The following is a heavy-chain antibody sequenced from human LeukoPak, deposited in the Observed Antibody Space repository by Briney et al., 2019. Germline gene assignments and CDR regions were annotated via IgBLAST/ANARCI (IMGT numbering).Heavy chain of an antibody. J-gene: IGHJ5*02. D-gene: IGHD1-1*01. V-gene: IGHV4-59*01. CDR2: ISYSGST. CDR3: AREGTAGTNLNWFDP. CDR1: GGSISSYY. Sequence: SDTLSLTCTVSGGSISSYYWSWIRQPPGKGLEWIGYISYSGSTNFNPSLRSRVTISVDTSKNQFFLKLSSVTAADTAVYYCAREGTAGTNLNWFDPWGQGTLVTVSS.